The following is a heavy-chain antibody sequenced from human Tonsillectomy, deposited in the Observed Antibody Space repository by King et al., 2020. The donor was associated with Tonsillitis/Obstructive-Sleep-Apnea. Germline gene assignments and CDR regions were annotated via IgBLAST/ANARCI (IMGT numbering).Heavy chain of an antibody. CDR3: ATLGESHYDFWSGYYPLFDY. J-gene: IGHJ4*02. CDR2: VYYSGST. Sequence: QLQESGPGLVKPSETLSLTCTVSGGSISSSNYYWGWIRQPPGRGLEWIGSVYYSGSTYYNPSLKSRVTISQDTSKKQVSLKLRSVTAADTAVYSCATLGESHYDFWSGYYPLFDYWGQGTLITVSS. D-gene: IGHD3-3*01. CDR1: GGSISSSNYY. V-gene: IGHV4-39*01.